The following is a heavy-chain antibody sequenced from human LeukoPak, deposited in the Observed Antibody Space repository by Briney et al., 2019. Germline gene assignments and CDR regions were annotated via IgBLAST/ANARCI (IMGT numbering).Heavy chain of an antibody. CDR1: GFTFSRYA. D-gene: IGHD3-10*01. Sequence: GGSLRLSCAASGFTFSRYAMSWVRQATGKGLEWVSAISGSGGSTYYADSVKGRFTISRDNSKNTLYLQMNSLRAEDTAVYYCAKGSFMVRFYGMDVWGQGTTVTVSS. J-gene: IGHJ6*02. CDR3: AKGSFMVRFYGMDV. V-gene: IGHV3-23*01. CDR2: ISGSGGST.